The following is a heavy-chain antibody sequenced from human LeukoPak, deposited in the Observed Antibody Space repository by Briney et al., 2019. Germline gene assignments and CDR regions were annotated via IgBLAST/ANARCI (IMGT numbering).Heavy chain of an antibody. CDR3: ARALYDSSGSYYYYYMEV. V-gene: IGHV3-30*04. D-gene: IGHD3-22*01. Sequence: GGSLTLSCAASGFTFSSYAMHWVRQAPGQGMEWVAVITYDGSNKYYGDSVKGRFTISRDNSKNTLYLQMNSLRAEDTAVYYCARALYDSSGSYYYYYMEVWGKGTTVTVSS. CDR2: ITYDGSNK. CDR1: GFTFSSYA. J-gene: IGHJ6*03.